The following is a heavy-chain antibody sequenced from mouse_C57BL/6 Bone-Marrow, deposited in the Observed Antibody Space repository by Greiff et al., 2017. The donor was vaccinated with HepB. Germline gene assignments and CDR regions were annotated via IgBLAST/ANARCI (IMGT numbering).Heavy chain of an antibody. Sequence: QVQLQQPGAELVKPGASVKMSCKASGYTFTSYWITWVKQRPGQGLEWIGDIYPGSGSTNYNEKFKSKATLTVDTSSSAAYMQLSSVTSEDSAVYYCVRQLRLTWYAYRGQGTLVTVSA. J-gene: IGHJ3*01. CDR1: GYTFTSYW. D-gene: IGHD3-2*02. CDR2: IYPGSGST. V-gene: IGHV1-55*01. CDR3: VRQLRLTWYAY.